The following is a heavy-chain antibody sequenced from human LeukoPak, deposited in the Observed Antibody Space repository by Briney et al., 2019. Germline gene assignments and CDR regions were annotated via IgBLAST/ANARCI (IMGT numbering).Heavy chain of an antibody. CDR3: AKKDRIAVAGSLDY. Sequence: GGSLRLSCAASGFTFNTYAMNWVRQAPGKGLEWVSTISGSGGSTYYADSVKGRFTISRDNSKNTLYLQMNSLRADDTAVYYCAKKDRIAVAGSLDYWGQGTLVTVSS. CDR2: ISGSGGST. CDR1: GFTFNTYA. V-gene: IGHV3-23*01. J-gene: IGHJ4*02. D-gene: IGHD6-19*01.